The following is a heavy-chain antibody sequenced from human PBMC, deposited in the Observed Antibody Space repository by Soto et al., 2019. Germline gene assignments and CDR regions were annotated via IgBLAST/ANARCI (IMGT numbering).Heavy chain of an antibody. CDR2: INSGGGSR. D-gene: IGHD6-13*01. V-gene: IGHV3-23*01. CDR3: AKNWGIAASRAAFDI. CDR1: GFTFTSYA. Sequence: GVSLRLSCVASGFTFTSYAMSWVRQAPGKGLEWVSTINSGGGSRDYADSVKGRFTISRDYSKKTLNLQMNSLRAEDTAVYYCAKNWGIAASRAAFDIWGQGTLVTVSS. J-gene: IGHJ3*02.